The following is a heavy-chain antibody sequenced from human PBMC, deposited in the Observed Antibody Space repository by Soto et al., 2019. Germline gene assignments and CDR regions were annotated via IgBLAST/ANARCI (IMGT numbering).Heavy chain of an antibody. Sequence: SLRLSCAASGFTFSSYGMHWVRQAPGKGLEWVAVISYDGSNKYYADSVKGRFTISRDNSKNTLYLQMNSLRAEDTAVYYCANLWFGELLPFDYWGQGTLVTVSS. J-gene: IGHJ4*02. V-gene: IGHV3-30*18. D-gene: IGHD3-10*01. CDR2: ISYDGSNK. CDR3: ANLWFGELLPFDY. CDR1: GFTFSSYG.